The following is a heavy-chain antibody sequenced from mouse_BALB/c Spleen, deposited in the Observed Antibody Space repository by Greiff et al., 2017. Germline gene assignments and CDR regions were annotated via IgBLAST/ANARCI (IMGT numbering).Heavy chain of an antibody. CDR2: IYPGNVNT. D-gene: IGHD1-1*01. J-gene: IGHJ1*01. CDR1: GYTFTSYY. Sequence: VQLQQSGPELVKPGASVRISCKASGYTFTSYYIHWVKQRPGQGLEWIGWIYPGNVNTKYNEKFKGKATLTADKSSSTAYMQLSSLTSEDSAVYFCARTTVYWYFDVWGAGTTVTVSS. CDR3: ARTTVYWYFDV. V-gene: IGHV1S56*01.